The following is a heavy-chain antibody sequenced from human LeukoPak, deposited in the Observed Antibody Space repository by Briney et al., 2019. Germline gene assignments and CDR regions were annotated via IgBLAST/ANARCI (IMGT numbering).Heavy chain of an antibody. D-gene: IGHD2-15*01. Sequence: PGGSLRLSCAASGFTFSNAWMSWVRQAPGKGLEWVGRIKSKTDGGTTDYAAPVKGRFTISRDDSKNTLYLQMNSLKTEDTAVYYRTTGRLYCSGGTCFYWGQGTLVTVSS. CDR3: TTGRLYCSGGTCFY. CDR2: IKSKTDGGTT. V-gene: IGHV3-15*01. J-gene: IGHJ4*02. CDR1: GFTFSNAW.